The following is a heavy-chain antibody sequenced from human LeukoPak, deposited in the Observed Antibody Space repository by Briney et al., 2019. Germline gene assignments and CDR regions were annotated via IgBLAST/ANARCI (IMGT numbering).Heavy chain of an antibody. CDR3: ARDPSFPG. CDR2: IYSGGST. CDR1: GFTFSSYS. J-gene: IGHJ4*02. V-gene: IGHV3-66*01. Sequence: GGSLRLSCAASGFTFSSYSMNWVRQAPGKGLEWVSVIYSGGSTYYADSVKGRFTISRDNAKNSLYLQMNSLRAEDTAVYFCARDPSFPGWGQGTLVTVSS.